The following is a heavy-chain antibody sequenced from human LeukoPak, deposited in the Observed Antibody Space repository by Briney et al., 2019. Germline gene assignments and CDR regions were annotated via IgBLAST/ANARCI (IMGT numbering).Heavy chain of an antibody. V-gene: IGHV1-18*01. D-gene: IGHD3-22*01. CDR1: GYTFTSYG. J-gene: IGHJ4*02. Sequence: ASVKVSCKASGYTFTSYGISWVRQAPGQGLEWMGWISAYNGNTNYAQKLQGRVTMTTDTSTSTAYMELRSLRSDDTAVYYCARLKDLPYYYDSSGYYLDYWGQGTLVTVSS. CDR3: ARLKDLPYYYDSSGYYLDY. CDR2: ISAYNGNT.